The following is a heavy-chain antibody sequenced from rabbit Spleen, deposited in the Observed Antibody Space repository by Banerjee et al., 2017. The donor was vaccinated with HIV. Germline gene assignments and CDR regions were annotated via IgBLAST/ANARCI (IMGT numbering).Heavy chain of an antibody. J-gene: IGHJ4*01. Sequence: HLKESGGGLVQPGGSLKLSCTASGFTLSSYYMNWVRQAPGKGLEWIGYIDPVFGITYYANWVNGRFSISRENAQNTVFLQMTSLTAADTATYFCARGGYTYGVGFYPYPTGNFNLWGPGTLVTVS. CDR3: ARGGYTYGVGFYPYPTGNFNL. D-gene: IGHD6-1*01. CDR1: GFTLSSYY. CDR2: IDPVFGIT. V-gene: IGHV1S7*01.